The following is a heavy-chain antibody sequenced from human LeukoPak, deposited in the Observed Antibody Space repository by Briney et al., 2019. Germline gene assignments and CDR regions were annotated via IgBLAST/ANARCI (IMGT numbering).Heavy chain of an antibody. CDR3: ASRPTYSSGWYFDY. D-gene: IGHD6-19*01. CDR2: IYYSGST. V-gene: IGHV4-59*08. J-gene: IGHJ4*02. CDR1: GGSISSYY. Sequence: PSETLSLTCTVSGGSISSYYWSWIRQPPGKGLEWIGYIYYSGSTNYNPSLKSRVTISVDTSKNRFSLKLSSVTAADTAVYYCASRPTYSSGWYFDYWGQGTLVTVSS.